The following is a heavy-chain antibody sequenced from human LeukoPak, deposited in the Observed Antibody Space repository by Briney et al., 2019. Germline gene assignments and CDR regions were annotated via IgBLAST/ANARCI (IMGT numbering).Heavy chain of an antibody. CDR2: IRAYNGNT. CDR1: GYTFTSYG. J-gene: IGHJ3*02. Sequence: ASVKVSCKASGYTFTSYGISWVRQAPGQGLEWMGWIRAYNGNTNYAQKLQGRVTMTTDTSTSTAYMELRSLRSDDPAVYYCAGPYSSSWYAAFDIWGQGTMVTVSS. CDR3: AGPYSSSWYAAFDI. D-gene: IGHD6-13*01. V-gene: IGHV1-18*01.